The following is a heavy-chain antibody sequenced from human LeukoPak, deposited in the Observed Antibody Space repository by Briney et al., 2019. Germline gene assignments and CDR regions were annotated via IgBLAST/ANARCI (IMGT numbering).Heavy chain of an antibody. D-gene: IGHD3-16*02. V-gene: IGHV3-15*01. Sequence: GGSLRLSCAASGFTFSNAWMSWVRQAPGKGLEWVGRTKSKTDGGTTDYAAPVKGRFTISRDDSKDTLYLQMNSLKTEDTAVYYCTTEDSDGYDYVWGSYRYNDYWGQGTLVTVSS. CDR1: GFTFSNAW. CDR2: TKSKTDGGTT. CDR3: TTEDSDGYDYVWGSYRYNDY. J-gene: IGHJ4*02.